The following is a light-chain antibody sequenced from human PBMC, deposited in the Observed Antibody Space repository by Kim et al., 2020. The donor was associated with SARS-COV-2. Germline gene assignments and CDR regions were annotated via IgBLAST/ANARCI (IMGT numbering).Light chain of an antibody. CDR3: KQLNSYFFT. CDR1: QGISSA. J-gene: IGKJ3*01. V-gene: IGKV1-13*02. CDR2: DAS. Sequence: AIQLTQSPSSLSASVGERVTITCRASQGISSALAWYQQKPGKAPKLLIYDASRLESGVPSRFSGSGSWTDFTLTISSLQPEDFATYYCKQLNSYFFTFGPGTKVDIK.